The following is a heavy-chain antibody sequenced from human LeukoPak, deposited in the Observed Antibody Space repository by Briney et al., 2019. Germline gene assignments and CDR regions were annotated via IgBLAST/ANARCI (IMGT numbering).Heavy chain of an antibody. J-gene: IGHJ5*02. V-gene: IGHV4-30-2*01. Sequence: PSETLSLTCTVSGGSISSGGYYWGWIRQPPGKGLEWIGYIYHSGSTYYNPSLKSRVTISVDRSKNQFSLKLSSVTAADTAVDYCARGGYCSSTSCYLNWFDPWGQGTLVTVSS. CDR3: ARGGYCSSTSCYLNWFDP. D-gene: IGHD2-2*01. CDR2: IYHSGST. CDR1: GGSISSGGYY.